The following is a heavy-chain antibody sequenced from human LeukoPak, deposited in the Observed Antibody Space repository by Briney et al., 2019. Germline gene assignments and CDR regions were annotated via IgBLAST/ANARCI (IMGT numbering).Heavy chain of an antibody. CDR1: GGSISSSGYY. CDR2: MYYSGST. V-gene: IGHV4-39*07. D-gene: IGHD1-14*01. CDR3: ARGKGTNRERFDY. Sequence: SETLSLTCTVSGGSISSSGYYWGWIRQPPGKGLEWIGSMYYSGSTYYNPSLKSRVTISVDTSKNQFSLKLSSVTAADTAVYYCARGKGTNRERFDYWGQGTLVTVSS. J-gene: IGHJ4*02.